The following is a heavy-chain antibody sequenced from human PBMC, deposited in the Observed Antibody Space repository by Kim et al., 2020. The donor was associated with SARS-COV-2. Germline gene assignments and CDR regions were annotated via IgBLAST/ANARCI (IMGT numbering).Heavy chain of an antibody. Sequence: SETLSLTCAVYGGSFSGYYWSWIRQPPGKGLEWIGEINHSGSTNYNPYLKSRVTISVDTSKNQFSLKLSSVTAADTAVYYCARGSVAGTVCLDYWGQGTLVTVSA. CDR2: INHSGST. J-gene: IGHJ4*02. V-gene: IGHV4-34*01. CDR3: ARGSVAGTVCLDY. D-gene: IGHD6-19*01. CDR1: GGSFSGYY.